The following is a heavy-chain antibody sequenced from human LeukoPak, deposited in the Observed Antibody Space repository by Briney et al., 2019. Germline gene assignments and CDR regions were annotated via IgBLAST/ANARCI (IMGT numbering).Heavy chain of an antibody. Sequence: PAETLSLICTVSGGSISSSSYYWGWIRQPPVKGLEWIGSIYYSGSTYYNPSLKSRVTISVDTSKNQFSLKLSSVTAADTAVYYCAREGSSGWYVSYFQHWGQGTLVTVSS. CDR3: AREGSSGWYVSYFQH. J-gene: IGHJ1*01. V-gene: IGHV4-39*07. D-gene: IGHD6-19*01. CDR2: IYYSGST. CDR1: GGSISSSSYY.